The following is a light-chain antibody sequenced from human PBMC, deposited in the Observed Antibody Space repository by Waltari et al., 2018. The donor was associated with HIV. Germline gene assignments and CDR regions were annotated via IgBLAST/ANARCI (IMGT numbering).Light chain of an antibody. CDR1: QSVSSSY. CDR3: QQYGSSPRT. CDR2: AGS. V-gene: IGKV3-20*01. J-gene: IGKJ1*01. Sequence: EIVLTQSPGTLSLSAGERATLSCRASQSVSSSYLAWYQQKPGQAPMLLIDAGSSRDTGIPDRFSCSGSGTDFTLTISRLEPEDFAVYYWQQYGSSPRTFGQGTKVEIK.